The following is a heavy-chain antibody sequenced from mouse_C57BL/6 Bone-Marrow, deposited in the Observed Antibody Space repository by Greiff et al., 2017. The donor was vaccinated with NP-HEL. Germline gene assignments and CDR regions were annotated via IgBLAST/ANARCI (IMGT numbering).Heavy chain of an antibody. V-gene: IGHV1-69*01. CDR3: ARWGLRPAWFAY. CDR1: GYTFTSYW. CDR2: IDPSDSYT. Sequence: QVQLQQPGAELVMPGASVKLSCKASGYTFTSYWMHWVKQRPGQGLEWIGEIDPSDSYTNYNQKFKGKSTLTVDKSSSTAYMQLSSLPSEDSAVYYCARWGLRPAWFAYWGQGTLVTVSA. D-gene: IGHD2-4*01. J-gene: IGHJ3*01.